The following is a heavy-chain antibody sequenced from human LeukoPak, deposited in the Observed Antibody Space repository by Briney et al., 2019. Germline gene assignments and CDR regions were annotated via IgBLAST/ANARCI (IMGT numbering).Heavy chain of an antibody. D-gene: IGHD1-1*01. CDR2: IYYSGST. Sequence: SETLSPTCTVSGGSISASGHYWGWIRQPPGKGLERIGSIYYSGSTYYNPSLRSRVTISLDTSKNQFSLKVNSVTAADTAVYYCARHNDPGHAFDIWGQGTMVTVSS. V-gene: IGHV4-39*01. CDR1: GGSISASGHY. CDR3: ARHNDPGHAFDI. J-gene: IGHJ3*02.